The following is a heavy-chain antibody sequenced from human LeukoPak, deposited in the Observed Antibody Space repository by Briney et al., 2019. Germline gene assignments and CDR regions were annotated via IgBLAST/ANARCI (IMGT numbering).Heavy chain of an antibody. D-gene: IGHD3-22*01. CDR3: AREDDSSGYGMDY. CDR2: ISSSSSYI. Sequence: PGGSLRLSCAASGFTFSNAWMNWVRQAPGKGLEWVSSISSSSSYIYYADSVKGRFTISRDNAKNSLYLQMNSLRAEDTAVYYCAREDDSSGYGMDYWGQGTLVTVSS. V-gene: IGHV3-21*01. CDR1: GFTFSNAW. J-gene: IGHJ4*02.